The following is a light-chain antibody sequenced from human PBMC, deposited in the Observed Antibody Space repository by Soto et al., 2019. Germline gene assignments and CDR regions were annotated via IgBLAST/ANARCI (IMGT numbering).Light chain of an antibody. CDR2: DAN. CDR1: SSDVGTYKL. Sequence: QSALTQPASVSGSPGQSITISCTGTSSDVGTYKLVSWYQQHPGTAPKVMIYDANQRPSGVSYRFSGSKSGNTASLTISGLQAEDEADYHCSSYIRSSSSWVFGGGTKVTVL. CDR3: SSYIRSSSSWV. J-gene: IGLJ3*02. V-gene: IGLV2-14*02.